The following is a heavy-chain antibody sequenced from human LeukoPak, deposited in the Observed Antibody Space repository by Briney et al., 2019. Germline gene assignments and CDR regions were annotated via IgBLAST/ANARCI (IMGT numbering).Heavy chain of an antibody. CDR3: ARHGHLFDY. Sequence: PSETLSLTCGVYGGSFGDYYWSWIHQPPGKGLEWIGEINHSGGSNYNPTLKGRVTISGDTSKNQFSLKLTSVTAADTAVYYCARHGHLFDYWGQGTLVSVSS. CDR1: GGSFGDYY. V-gene: IGHV4-34*01. CDR2: INHSGGS. J-gene: IGHJ4*02.